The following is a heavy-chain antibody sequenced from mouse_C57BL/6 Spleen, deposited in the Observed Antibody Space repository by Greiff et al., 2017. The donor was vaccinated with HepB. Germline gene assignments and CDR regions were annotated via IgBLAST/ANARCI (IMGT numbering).Heavy chain of an antibody. V-gene: IGHV8-12*01. J-gene: IGHJ4*01. CDR3: ARRARYYYGSSGDAMDY. CDR1: GFSLSTSGMG. D-gene: IGHD1-1*01. Sequence: QVQLKESGPGILQSSQTLSLTCSFSGFSLSTSGMGVSWIRQPSGKGLEWLAHIYWDDDKRYNPSLKSRLTISKDTSRNQVFLKITSVDTADTATYYCARRARYYYGSSGDAMDYWGQGTSVTVSS. CDR2: IYWDDDK.